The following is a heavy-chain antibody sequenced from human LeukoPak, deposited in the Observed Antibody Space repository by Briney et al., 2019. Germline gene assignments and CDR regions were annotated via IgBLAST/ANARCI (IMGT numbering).Heavy chain of an antibody. D-gene: IGHD2-2*01. CDR2: VYYSGST. V-gene: IGHV4-59*01. CDR1: GGYISTYY. CDR3: TRDKGPSADRTAFDF. Sequence: PSETLSLTCSVSGGYISTYYWSWIRQPPGRGLEWIGYVYYSGSTNYNPSLKSRVTMSVDTSKNQFSLQLRSVTPADTAVYYCTRDKGPSADRTAFDFWGQGTLVTVCS. J-gene: IGHJ4*02.